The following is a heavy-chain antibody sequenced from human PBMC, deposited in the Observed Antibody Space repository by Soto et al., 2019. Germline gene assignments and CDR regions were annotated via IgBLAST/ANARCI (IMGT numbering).Heavy chain of an antibody. J-gene: IGHJ5*02. V-gene: IGHV3-23*01. CDR3: AKQGDYDFWSSSNNWLDP. CDR1: GFSFSSYA. CDR2: IGGRGGST. Sequence: GGSLRLSCAASGFSFSSYAISWVRQAPGKGLEWVSSIGGRGGSTYYADSVKGRFTISRDNSKNTVYLQMNSLRVEDTAVSYCAKQGDYDFWSSSNNWLDPWAQGTLVTVSS. D-gene: IGHD3-3*01.